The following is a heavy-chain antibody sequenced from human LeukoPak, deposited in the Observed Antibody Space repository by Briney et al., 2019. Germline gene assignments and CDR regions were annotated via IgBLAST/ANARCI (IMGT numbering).Heavy chain of an antibody. CDR1: GGSISSGVYY. Sequence: TLSLTCTVSGGSISSGVYYWSWIRQPPGKGLEWIGYIYHSGSTYYNPSLKSRVTISVDRSKNQFSLKLSSVTAADTAVYYCARARQWRVPDAFDIWGQGTMVTVSS. D-gene: IGHD6-19*01. CDR2: IYHSGST. CDR3: ARARQWRVPDAFDI. V-gene: IGHV4-30-2*01. J-gene: IGHJ3*02.